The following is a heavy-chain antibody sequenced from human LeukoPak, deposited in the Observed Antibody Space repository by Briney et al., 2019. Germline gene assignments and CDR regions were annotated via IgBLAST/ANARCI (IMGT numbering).Heavy chain of an antibody. Sequence: SERRSLTCDVSGASLSLHYWSWIRQPTEKGMEWTGRMFPSGSPDYNVSLKSRVTMSVATSKNQLSLKWRSVAATDTDVYFCARGDPSLGASYFATWGPGTLVTVSS. CDR3: ARGDPSLGASYFAT. J-gene: IGHJ4*02. CDR1: GASLSLHY. V-gene: IGHV4-4*07. D-gene: IGHD3-16*01. CDR2: MFPSGSP.